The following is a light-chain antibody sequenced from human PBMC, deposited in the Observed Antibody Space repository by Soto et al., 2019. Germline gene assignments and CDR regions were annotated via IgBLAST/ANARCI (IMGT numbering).Light chain of an antibody. J-gene: IGKJ1*01. CDR1: QSLVYSDGNTY. V-gene: IGKV2-24*01. CDR3: IQFSHFPRT. CDR2: QVS. Sequence: VLTQTPLSSPVTLGQPASISCRSSQSLVYSDGNTYLSWLQQRPGQPPRLLIYQVSNRFSGVPDRFSGSGAGKDFTLKISRVEAEDVGVYSCIQFSHFPRTFGQGTKVEIK.